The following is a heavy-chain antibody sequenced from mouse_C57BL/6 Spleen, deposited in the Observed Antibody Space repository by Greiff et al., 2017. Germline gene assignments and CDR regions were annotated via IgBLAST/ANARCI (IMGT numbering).Heavy chain of an antibody. Sequence: QVQLQQSGAELARPGASVKMSCKASGYTFTSYTMHWVKQRPGQGLEWIGYINPSSGSTKYNQKFKDKATLPADQSSSTAYMQLSSLTSEDSAVYDCAGRVTTAWDAMDDWGQGTTVTVSS. D-gene: IGHD1-2*01. CDR3: AGRVTTAWDAMDD. CDR2: INPSSGST. V-gene: IGHV1-4*01. J-gene: IGHJ4*01. CDR1: GYTFTSYT.